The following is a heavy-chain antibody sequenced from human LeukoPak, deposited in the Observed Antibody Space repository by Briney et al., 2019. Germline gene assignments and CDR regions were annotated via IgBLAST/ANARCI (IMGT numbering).Heavy chain of an antibody. Sequence: SETLSLTCTVSGVSISSSSYYWGWIRQPPGKGLEWIGSIYYSGSTYYNPSLKSRVTISVNTSKNQFSLKLSSVTAADTAVYYCASGAPGERMGYDWYFDYWGQGTLVTVSS. V-gene: IGHV4-39*07. D-gene: IGHD5-12*01. CDR2: IYYSGST. CDR3: ASGAPGERMGYDWYFDY. J-gene: IGHJ4*02. CDR1: GVSISSSSYY.